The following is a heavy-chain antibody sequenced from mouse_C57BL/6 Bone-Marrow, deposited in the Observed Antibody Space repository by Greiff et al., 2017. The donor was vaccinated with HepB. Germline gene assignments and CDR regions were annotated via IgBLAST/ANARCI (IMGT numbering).Heavy chain of an antibody. CDR3: AECDSAFAY. CDR2: INHGSGST. D-gene: IGHD2-13*01. Sequence: VQLQQSGAELVKPGASVKMSCKASGYTFTSYWISWVKQRPGQGLEWMGDINHGSGSTNYNEKFESKATLTVDTSTSTAYMQLSSLTSEDSAVYYCAECDSAFAYWGQGTTLTVSS. CDR1: GYTFTSYW. J-gene: IGHJ2*01. V-gene: IGHV1-55*01.